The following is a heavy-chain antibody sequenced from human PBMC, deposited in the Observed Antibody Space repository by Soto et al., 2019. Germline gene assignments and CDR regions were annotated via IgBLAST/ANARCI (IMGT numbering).Heavy chain of an antibody. D-gene: IGHD3-22*01. Sequence: GASVKVSCKASGYTFTGYYMHWVRQAPGQGLEWMGWINPNSGGTNYAQKFQGWVTMTRDTSISTAYMELSRLRSDDTAVYYCARDGRDYYDSSGSMALVAFDIWGQGTMVTVSS. V-gene: IGHV1-2*04. CDR3: ARDGRDYYDSSGSMALVAFDI. CDR1: GYTFTGYY. J-gene: IGHJ3*02. CDR2: INPNSGGT.